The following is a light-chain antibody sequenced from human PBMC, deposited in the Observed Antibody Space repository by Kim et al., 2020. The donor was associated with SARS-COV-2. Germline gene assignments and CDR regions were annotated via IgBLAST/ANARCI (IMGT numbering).Light chain of an antibody. CDR2: GNS. Sequence: QRVTISCTGSISNIGAGYDVHWYQKLPGTAPKLLIYGNSNRPSGVPDRFSGSKSGTSASLAITGLQAEDEADYYCQSYDSSLSVVVFGGGTQLTVL. V-gene: IGLV1-40*01. CDR3: QSYDSSLSVVV. J-gene: IGLJ2*01. CDR1: ISNIGAGYD.